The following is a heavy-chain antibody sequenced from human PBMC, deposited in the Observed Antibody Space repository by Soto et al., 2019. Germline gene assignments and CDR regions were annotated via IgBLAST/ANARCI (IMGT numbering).Heavy chain of an antibody. CDR1: GFTFDDYA. V-gene: IGHV3-9*01. J-gene: IGHJ4*02. CDR3: AKDKLSWGVELPYSSSWYSPHFDY. Sequence: PGGSLRLSCAASGFTFDDYAMHWVRQAPGKGLEWVSGISWNSGSIGYADSVKGRFTISRDNAKNSLYLQMNSLRAEDTALYYCAKDKLSWGVELPYSSSWYSPHFDYWGQGTLVTVSS. D-gene: IGHD6-13*01. CDR2: ISWNSGSI.